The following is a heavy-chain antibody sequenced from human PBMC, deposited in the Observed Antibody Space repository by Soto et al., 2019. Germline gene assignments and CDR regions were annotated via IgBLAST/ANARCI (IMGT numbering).Heavy chain of an antibody. V-gene: IGHV1-2*02. CDR2: INPNSGDT. CDR3: ASRIAVAGYYYFDY. Sequence: GASVKVSCKASGYTFTGYYMHWVRQAPGQGLEWMGWINPNSGDTNYAQKFQERVTMTRDTSTSTAYMELSCLSAADTAVYYCASRIAVAGYYYFDYWGQGTLVTVSS. CDR1: GYTFTGYY. D-gene: IGHD6-19*01. J-gene: IGHJ4*02.